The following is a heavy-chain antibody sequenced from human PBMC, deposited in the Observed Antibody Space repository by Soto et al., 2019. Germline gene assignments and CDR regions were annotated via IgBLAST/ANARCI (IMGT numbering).Heavy chain of an antibody. D-gene: IGHD1-26*01. J-gene: IGHJ4*02. CDR3: ARAVELPNFDY. V-gene: IGHV3-66*01. CDR2: AYDLDGT. Sequence: GGSLRLSCVASGLTVSGKKYMAWVRQAPGKGPEWVSGAYDLDGTYYADSVKGRFTISRDNAKNSLYLQMNSLRAEDTAVYYCARAVELPNFDYWGQGTLVTVSS. CDR1: GLTVSGKKY.